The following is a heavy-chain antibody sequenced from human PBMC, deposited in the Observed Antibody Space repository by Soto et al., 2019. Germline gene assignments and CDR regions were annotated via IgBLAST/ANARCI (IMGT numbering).Heavy chain of an antibody. Sequence: GGSLRLSCADSGFSFSTYNMDWVRQAPGKGPEWIAYISTTSFTIYYADSVKGRFTISRDNDRNSLYLEMNSLRDEDTAVYYCARDRCYDGTCYSASDSWGQGTLVTVSS. V-gene: IGHV3-48*02. J-gene: IGHJ5*01. CDR3: ARDRCYDGTCYSASDS. CDR1: GFSFSTYN. CDR2: ISTTSFTI. D-gene: IGHD2-15*01.